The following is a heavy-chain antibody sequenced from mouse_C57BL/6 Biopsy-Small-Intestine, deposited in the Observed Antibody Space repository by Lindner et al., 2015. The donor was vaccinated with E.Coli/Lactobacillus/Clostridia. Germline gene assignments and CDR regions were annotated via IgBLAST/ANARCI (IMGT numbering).Heavy chain of an antibody. J-gene: IGHJ2*01. CDR2: ISSGGTYT. Sequence: VQLQESGGDLVKPGGSLKLSCAASGFTFSSYAMSWVRQTPDKKLEWVATISSGGTYTYYPDSVKGRTTISRDNAKNTLYLQMSSLRSEDTAMYYCARRDSSAYFFDYWGQGTTLTVSS. V-gene: IGHV5-6*01. D-gene: IGHD3-2*02. CDR3: ARRDSSAYFFDY. CDR1: GFTFSSYA.